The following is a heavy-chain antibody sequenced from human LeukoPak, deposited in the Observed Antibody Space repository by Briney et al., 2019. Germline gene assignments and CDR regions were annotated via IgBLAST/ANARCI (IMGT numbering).Heavy chain of an antibody. V-gene: IGHV1-18*01. Sequence: GTSVKVSCKGSAHSFATYGIGWVRQAPGQGLEWMGWFSGSSGITDYALKVQDRVTMTTDTATNTAYMELRNLRSDDTAVYYCATVFWGSSWPLDLWGQGTLVTVSS. CDR3: ATVFWGSSWPLDL. CDR1: AHSFATYG. CDR2: FSGSSGIT. J-gene: IGHJ5*02. D-gene: IGHD6-13*01.